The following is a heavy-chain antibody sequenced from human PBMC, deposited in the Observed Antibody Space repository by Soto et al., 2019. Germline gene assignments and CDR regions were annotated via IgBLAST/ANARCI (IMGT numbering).Heavy chain of an antibody. CDR2: ISTSKGNT. J-gene: IGHJ4*02. CDR1: GYTFTSFG. D-gene: IGHD6-6*01. Sequence: QVQLVQSGPEVKKPGASVKVSCKTSGYTFTSFGIAWVRQAPGQGLEWMGWISTSKGNTNYAQKFQGRVTMTTDTSTSTAYMDLRSLRSDDPAQDSCATRPPAFDFWGRGTLVTVSS. CDR3: ATRPPAFDF. V-gene: IGHV1-18*01.